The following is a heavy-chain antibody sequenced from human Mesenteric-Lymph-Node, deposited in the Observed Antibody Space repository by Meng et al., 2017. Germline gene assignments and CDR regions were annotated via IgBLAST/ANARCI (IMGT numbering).Heavy chain of an antibody. J-gene: IGHJ4*02. CDR1: GDSISSVYW. D-gene: IGHD5-18*01. Sequence: HLQQAGPVLANPSKTRSLTCAVSGDSISSVYWWTWVRQSPGKGLDWIGEIYHIGSTNYNPSLKSRVTISVDKSKNQFSLKLTSVTAADTAVYYCARGGYYSFDYWGQGTLVTVSS. CDR2: IYHIGST. CDR3: ARGGYYSFDY. V-gene: IGHV4-4*02.